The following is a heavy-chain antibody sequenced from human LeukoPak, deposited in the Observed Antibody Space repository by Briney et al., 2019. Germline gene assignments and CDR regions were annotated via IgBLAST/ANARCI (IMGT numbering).Heavy chain of an antibody. CDR1: GFTFSSYE. CDR3: ARDGYYYDSSGYYFTRPYYYYYMDV. D-gene: IGHD3-22*01. V-gene: IGHV3-48*03. J-gene: IGHJ6*03. Sequence: GGSLRLSCVASGFTFSSYEMNWVRQAPGKGLEWLSYITSSDSTTHYADSVKGRFTISRDNSKNTLYLQMNSLRAEDTAVYYCARDGYYYDSSGYYFTRPYYYYYMDVWGKGTTVTVSS. CDR2: ITSSDSTT.